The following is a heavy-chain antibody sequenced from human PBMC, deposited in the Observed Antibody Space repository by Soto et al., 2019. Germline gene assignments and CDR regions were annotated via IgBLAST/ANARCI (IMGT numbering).Heavy chain of an antibody. V-gene: IGHV3-15*01. CDR1: GFTFSNAW. Sequence: PGGSLRLSCAASGFTFSNAWMSWVRQAPGKGLEWVGRIKSKTDGGTTDYAAPVKGRFTISRDDSKNTLYLQMNSLKTGDTAVYYCTTDLNYDILTGYYLYYYYGMDAWGQGTTV. J-gene: IGHJ6*02. CDR3: TTDLNYDILTGYYLYYYYGMDA. CDR2: IKSKTDGGTT. D-gene: IGHD3-9*01.